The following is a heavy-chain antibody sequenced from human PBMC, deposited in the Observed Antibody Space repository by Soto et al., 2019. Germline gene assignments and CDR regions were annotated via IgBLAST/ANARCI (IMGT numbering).Heavy chain of an antibody. CDR2: ISSSSSYI. J-gene: IGHJ4*02. V-gene: IGHV3-21*01. CDR3: ARGAGRPVPFDY. CDR1: GFTFSSYS. Sequence: PGGSLRLSCAASGFTFSSYSMNWVRQAPGKGLEWVSSISSSSSYIYYADSVKGRFTISRDNAKNSLYLQMNSLRAEDTAVYYCARGAGRPVPFDYWGQGTLVTVSS. D-gene: IGHD6-13*01.